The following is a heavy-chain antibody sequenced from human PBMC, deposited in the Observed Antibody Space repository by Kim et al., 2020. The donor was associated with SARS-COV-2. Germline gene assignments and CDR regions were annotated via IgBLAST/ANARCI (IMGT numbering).Heavy chain of an antibody. D-gene: IGHD3-10*01. Sequence: SVKVSCKASGGTFSSYAISWVRQAPGQGLEWMGGIIPIFGTANYAQKFQGRVTITADESTSTAYMELSSLRSEDTAVYYCARVTGNPRIGAFDIWGQGTMVTVSS. CDR2: IIPIFGTA. CDR1: GGTFSSYA. V-gene: IGHV1-69*13. J-gene: IGHJ3*02. CDR3: ARVTGNPRIGAFDI.